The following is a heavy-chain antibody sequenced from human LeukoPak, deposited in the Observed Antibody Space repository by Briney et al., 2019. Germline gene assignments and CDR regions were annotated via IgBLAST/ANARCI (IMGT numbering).Heavy chain of an antibody. D-gene: IGHD4-17*01. CDR3: ARGQVTTVTYNWFDP. V-gene: IGHV4-34*01. CDR1: GGSFSGYY. J-gene: IGHJ5*02. CDR2: INHSGST. Sequence: PSETLSLTCAVYGGSFSGYYWSWIRQPPGKGLEWIGEINHSGSTNYNPSLKSRVTISVDTSKNQFSLKLSSVTAADTAVYYCARGQVTTVTYNWFDPWGQGTLVAVSS.